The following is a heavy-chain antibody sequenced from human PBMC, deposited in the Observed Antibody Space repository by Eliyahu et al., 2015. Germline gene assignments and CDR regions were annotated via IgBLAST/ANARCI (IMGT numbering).Heavy chain of an antibody. CDR3: ARGGTLEWEPLDL. J-gene: IGHJ3*01. CDR2: IWYDGTIK. V-gene: IGHV3-33*01. CDR1: GFAFSSHV. Sequence: QVQLVESGGGVVQPGESLRLSCETSGFAFSSHVMHWVRQVPGKGMEWVALIWYDGTIKYYGDAVKGRFTISRDNSKNTVYLQMNSLRVEDTXVFYCARGGTLEWEPLDLWGHGTMVTVSS. D-gene: IGHD1-14*01.